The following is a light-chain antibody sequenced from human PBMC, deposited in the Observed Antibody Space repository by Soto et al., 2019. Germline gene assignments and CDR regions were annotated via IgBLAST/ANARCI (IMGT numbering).Light chain of an antibody. CDR2: DNN. J-gene: IGLJ2*01. V-gene: IGLV1-40*01. CDR3: QSYDSSLSGVL. Sequence: QSVLTQPPSVSGAPGQRVTISCTGSSSNIGAGYEAHWYQQLPGTAPKLLIYDNNNRPSGVPDRFSGSKSGTSASLAITGLQAEDEADYYCQSYDSSLSGVLFGGGTKVTVL. CDR1: SSNIGAGYE.